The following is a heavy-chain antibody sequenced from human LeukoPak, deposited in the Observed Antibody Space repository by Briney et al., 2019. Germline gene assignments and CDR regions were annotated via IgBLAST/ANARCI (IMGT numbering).Heavy chain of an antibody. CDR2: IYYSGST. CDR1: GGSISSSSYY. Sequence: SETLSLTCTVSGGSISSSSYYWGWIRQPPGKGLEWIGSIYYSGSTYYNPSLKSRVTISVDTSKNQFSLKLSSVTAADTAVYYCARETAWLVRRGYFDLWGRGTLVTVSS. CDR3: ARETAWLVRRGYFDL. D-gene: IGHD6-19*01. J-gene: IGHJ2*01. V-gene: IGHV4-39*07.